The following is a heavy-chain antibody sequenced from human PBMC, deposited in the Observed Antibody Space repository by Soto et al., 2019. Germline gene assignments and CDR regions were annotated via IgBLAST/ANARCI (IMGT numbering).Heavy chain of an antibody. CDR2: IYYSGST. Sequence: PSETLSLTCNVSGGSISSSSYYWGWIRQPPGKGLEWIGSIYYSGSTYYNPSLKSRVTISVDTSKNQFSLKLSSVTAADTAVYYCASGGSVPAAAIHYWGQGTLVTVSS. J-gene: IGHJ4*02. CDR3: ASGGSVPAAAIHY. D-gene: IGHD2-2*01. V-gene: IGHV4-39*01. CDR1: GGSISSSSYY.